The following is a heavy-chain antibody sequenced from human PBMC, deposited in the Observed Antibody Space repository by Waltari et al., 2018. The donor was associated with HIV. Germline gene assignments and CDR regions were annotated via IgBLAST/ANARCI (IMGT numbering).Heavy chain of an antibody. Sequence: QLQLQESGPGLVKPSETLSLTCTVSGGSISRRSYYWGWIRQPPGQGLEWIGEIYYSGSTYDNPSLKSRVTISVDTSKNQFSLKLSSVTSADTAVYYCARAGRPSTYYDFWSGLDGNWFDPWGQGTLVTVSS. D-gene: IGHD3-3*01. CDR3: ARAGRPSTYYDFWSGLDGNWFDP. J-gene: IGHJ5*02. CDR1: GGSISRRSYY. CDR2: IYYSGST. V-gene: IGHV4-39*01.